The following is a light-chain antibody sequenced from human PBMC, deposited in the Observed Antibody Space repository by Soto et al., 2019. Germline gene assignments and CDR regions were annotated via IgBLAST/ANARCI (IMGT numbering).Light chain of an antibody. CDR2: NTS. V-gene: IGLV1-44*01. Sequence: QSVLTQPPSASGTPGQRVTISCSGDSSNIGRNTVNWYQHLPGTAPKLLIYNTSQRPSGIPDRCSGSKSDTSASLAISGLQSEDAADYYCAAWDYSMHAVFGGGTKLTVL. CDR1: SSNIGRNT. J-gene: IGLJ2*01. CDR3: AAWDYSMHAV.